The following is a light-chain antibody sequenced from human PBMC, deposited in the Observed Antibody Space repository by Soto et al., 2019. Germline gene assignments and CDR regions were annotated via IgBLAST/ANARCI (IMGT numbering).Light chain of an antibody. CDR3: QQTNTSPLT. V-gene: IGKV1-39*01. CDR2: TTS. Sequence: SASVGDSVPITCWSSQTIHNYINWYQQKPGQAPQLLTHTTSTLQSGAPSRFSGSGSGTDYTLTINSLQPEDFATYYCQQTNTSPLTFGQGTKGDIK. CDR1: QTIHNY. J-gene: IGKJ1*01.